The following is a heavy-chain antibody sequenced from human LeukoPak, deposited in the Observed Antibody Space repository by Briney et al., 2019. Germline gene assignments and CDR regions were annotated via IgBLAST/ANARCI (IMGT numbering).Heavy chain of an antibody. D-gene: IGHD3-22*01. J-gene: IGHJ3*02. Sequence: GASVKVSCKASGGTFSSYAISWVRQAPGQGLEWMGRIIPIFGTANYAQKFQGRVTITTDESTSTAYMELSSLRSEDTAVYYCARVLVVVNPHILGPSAFDIWGQGTMVTVSS. V-gene: IGHV1-69*05. CDR1: GGTFSSYA. CDR2: IIPIFGTA. CDR3: ARVLVVVNPHILGPSAFDI.